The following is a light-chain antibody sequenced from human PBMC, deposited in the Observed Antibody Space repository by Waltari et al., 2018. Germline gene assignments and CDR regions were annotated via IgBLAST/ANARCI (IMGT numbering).Light chain of an antibody. CDR3: CSYAGSMV. V-gene: IGLV2-23*02. Sequence: QSALTQPASVSGPPGQPITISCTGSSTDIGTYNVVSWYQHHPGKAPKRIIYGVTNRPSGVSNRFSGSKSGNTASLTISGLQTEDEADYYCCSYAGSMVFGGGTKLTVL. J-gene: IGLJ2*01. CDR2: GVT. CDR1: STDIGTYNV.